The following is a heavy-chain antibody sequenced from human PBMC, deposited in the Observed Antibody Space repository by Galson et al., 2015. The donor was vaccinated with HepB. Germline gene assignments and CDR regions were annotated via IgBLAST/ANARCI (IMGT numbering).Heavy chain of an antibody. CDR3: ARVATSDYGDHSHFDY. CDR1: GFTFSDYY. CDR2: ITSSGSYT. V-gene: IGHV3-11*06. J-gene: IGHJ4*02. Sequence: SLRLSCAASGFTFSDYYMSWIRQAPGKGLEWISYITSSGSYTNYADPVKGRFTISRDNAKNSLYLQMNSLRAEDTAVFYCARVATSDYGDHSHFDYWGQGTLVTVSS. D-gene: IGHD4-17*01.